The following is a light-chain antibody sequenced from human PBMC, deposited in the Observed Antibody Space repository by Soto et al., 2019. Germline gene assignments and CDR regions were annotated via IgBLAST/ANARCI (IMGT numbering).Light chain of an antibody. V-gene: IGLV2-8*01. J-gene: IGLJ2*01. CDR2: EVS. CDR1: SSDVGGYNY. CDR3: SSFAGNNNLV. Sequence: QSALTQPPSASGSPGQSVTISCTGTSSDVGGYNYVSWYQQHPGKAPKLMISEVSKRPSGVPDRFSGSKSGTTASLTVSGLQAEDAADYYCSSFAGNNNLVFGGGTKLTVL.